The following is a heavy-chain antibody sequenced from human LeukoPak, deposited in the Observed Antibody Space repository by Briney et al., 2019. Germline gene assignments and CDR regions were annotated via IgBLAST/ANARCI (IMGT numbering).Heavy chain of an antibody. D-gene: IGHD4-17*01. J-gene: IGHJ5*02. CDR1: GGSISSGDYY. V-gene: IGHV4-30-4*01. CDR3: ARDRNGDYENWFDP. CDR2: IYYSGST. Sequence: SQTLSLTCTVSGGSISSGDYYWSWIRHPPGKGLEWIGYIYYSGSTYYNPSLKSRVTISVDTSKDQFSLKLSSVTAADTAVYYCARDRNGDYENWFDPWGQGTLVTVSS.